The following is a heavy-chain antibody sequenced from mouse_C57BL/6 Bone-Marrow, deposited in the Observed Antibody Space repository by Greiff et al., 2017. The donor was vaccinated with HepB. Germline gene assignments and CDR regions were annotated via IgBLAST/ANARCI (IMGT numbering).Heavy chain of an antibody. Sequence: EVQLVESGGGLVKPGGSLKLSCAASGFTFSDYGMHWVRQAPEKGLEWVAYISSGSSTIYYADTVKGRFTISRDNAKNTLFLQMTSLRSEDTAMYYCARGVVAKGYYFDYWGQGTTLTVSS. CDR2: ISSGSSTI. V-gene: IGHV5-17*01. D-gene: IGHD1-1*01. J-gene: IGHJ2*01. CDR3: ARGVVAKGYYFDY. CDR1: GFTFSDYG.